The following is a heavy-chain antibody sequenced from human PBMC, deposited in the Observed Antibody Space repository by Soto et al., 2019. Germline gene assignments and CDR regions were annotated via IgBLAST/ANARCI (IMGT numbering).Heavy chain of an antibody. Sequence: ETLSLTCAVYGGSFSGYYWTWIRQPPGTGLEWIGEINHSGSTNYNPSLKSRVTISVDTSKNQFSLKLTSVTAADTAVYYCARDEITGLFDYWGQRTLVTVSS. CDR3: ARDEITGLFDY. D-gene: IGHD2-8*02. V-gene: IGHV4-34*01. J-gene: IGHJ4*02. CDR1: GGSFSGYY. CDR2: INHSGST.